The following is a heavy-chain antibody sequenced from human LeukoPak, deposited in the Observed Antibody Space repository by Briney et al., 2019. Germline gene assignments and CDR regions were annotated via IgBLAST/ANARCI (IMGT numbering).Heavy chain of an antibody. V-gene: IGHV3-30*02. J-gene: IGHJ4*02. CDR2: IRYDGSNK. Sequence: SGVSLRLSCAASGFTFSSYGMHWVRQAPGKGLEWVAFIRYDGSNKYYADSVKGRFTISRDNSKNTLYLQMNSLRAEDTAVYYCAKDPIAAAGTLDYWGQGTLVTVSS. CDR3: AKDPIAAAGTLDY. D-gene: IGHD6-13*01. CDR1: GFTFSSYG.